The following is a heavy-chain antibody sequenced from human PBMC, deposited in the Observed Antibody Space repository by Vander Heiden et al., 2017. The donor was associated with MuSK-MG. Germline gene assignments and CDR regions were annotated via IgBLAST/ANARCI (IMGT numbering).Heavy chain of an antibody. CDR2: IYYSGST. CDR3: ARLKTQYYYDSSGFLDAFDI. D-gene: IGHD3-22*01. V-gene: IGHV4-61*01. Sequence: QVQLQESGPGLVKPSETLSLTCTVSGGSVSSGSYYWSWIRQPPGKGLEWIGYIYYSGSTNYNPSLKSRVTISVDTSKNQFSLKLSSVTAADTAVYYCARLKTQYYYDSSGFLDAFDIWGQGTMVTVSS. J-gene: IGHJ3*02. CDR1: GGSVSSGSYY.